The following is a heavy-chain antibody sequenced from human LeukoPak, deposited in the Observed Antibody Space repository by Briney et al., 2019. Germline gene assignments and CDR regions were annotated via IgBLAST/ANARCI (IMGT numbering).Heavy chain of an antibody. CDR1: GGSISSYY. V-gene: IGHV4-59*01. J-gene: IGHJ4*02. D-gene: IGHD3-10*01. Sequence: SETLSLTCTVSGGSISSYYLSWLRQPPGKGLEWVGCIYYGGSTNYNPSLKSRVTISVATSKTHFSLKLSSVTAADTAVYYCASGTLLDYWGQGTLATVSS. CDR3: ASGTLLDY. CDR2: IYYGGST.